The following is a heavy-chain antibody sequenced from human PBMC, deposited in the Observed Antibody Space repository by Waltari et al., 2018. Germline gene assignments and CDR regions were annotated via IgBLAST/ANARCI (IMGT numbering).Heavy chain of an antibody. J-gene: IGHJ6*03. CDR3: ARDNFIDGGAGGGYYYYYYMDV. CDR1: GGTFSSYA. Sequence: QVQLVQSGAEVKKPGSSVKVSCKASGGTFSSYAISWVRQAPGQGLEWRGGIIPIFGTANYAQKFQGRVTITADKSTSTAYMELSSLRSEDTAVYYCARDNFIDGGAGGGYYYYYYMDVWGKGTTVTVSS. D-gene: IGHD6-19*01. CDR2: IIPIFGTA. V-gene: IGHV1-69*14.